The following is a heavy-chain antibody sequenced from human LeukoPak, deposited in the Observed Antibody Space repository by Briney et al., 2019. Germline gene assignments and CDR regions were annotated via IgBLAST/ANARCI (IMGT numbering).Heavy chain of an antibody. CDR2: ISSGSTNI. Sequence: GGSLRLSCAASGFTFSSETMNWVRQAPGKGLEWVAYISSGSTNIQYADSVKGRFTISRDNAKNSLYLQMNSLRDKDTAVYYCATRGGTSAWPYWGQGTLVTVSS. CDR1: GFTFSSET. V-gene: IGHV3-48*02. J-gene: IGHJ4*02. D-gene: IGHD6-19*01. CDR3: ATRGGTSAWPY.